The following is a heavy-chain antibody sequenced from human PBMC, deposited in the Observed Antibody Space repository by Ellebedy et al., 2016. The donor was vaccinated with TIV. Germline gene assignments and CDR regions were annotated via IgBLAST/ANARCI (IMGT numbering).Heavy chain of an antibody. D-gene: IGHD3-10*01. CDR1: GGSISSGDYY. CDR3: ARGYWFGELFWFDP. CDR2: IYYSGST. Sequence: LRLXCTVSGGSISSGDYYWSWIRQPPGKGLEWIGYIYYSGSTYYNPSLKSRVTISVDTSKNQFSLKLSSVTAADTAVYYCARGYWFGELFWFDPWGQGTLVTVSS. J-gene: IGHJ5*02. V-gene: IGHV4-30-4*01.